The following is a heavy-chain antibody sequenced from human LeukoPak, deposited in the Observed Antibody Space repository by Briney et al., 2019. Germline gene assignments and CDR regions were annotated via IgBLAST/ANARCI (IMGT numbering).Heavy chain of an antibody. Sequence: GGSLRLSCAASGFTFSSYWMSWVRQAPGKGLEWVANIKQDGSEKYYVDSVKGRFTISRDNAKNSLYLQMNSLRAEDTAVYYCARDEAEQQLDQYYFDYWGQGTLVTVSS. CDR2: IKQDGSEK. J-gene: IGHJ4*02. D-gene: IGHD6-13*01. CDR1: GFTFSSYW. CDR3: ARDEAEQQLDQYYFDY. V-gene: IGHV3-7*01.